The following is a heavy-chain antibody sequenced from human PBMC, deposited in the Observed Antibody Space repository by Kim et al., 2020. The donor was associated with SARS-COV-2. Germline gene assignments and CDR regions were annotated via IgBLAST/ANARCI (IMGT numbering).Heavy chain of an antibody. CDR3: AKESDAFDL. V-gene: IGHV3-30*18. J-gene: IGHJ3*01. Sequence: GGSLRLSCAASGFNFISHVMHWVRQAPGKGLEWVAVTSYEEKSKYYADSVKGRFTISRDNSKNVLYLQMNSVRGEDTAVYYCAKESDAFDLWGQGTMVTISS. CDR2: TSYEEKSK. CDR1: GFNFISHV.